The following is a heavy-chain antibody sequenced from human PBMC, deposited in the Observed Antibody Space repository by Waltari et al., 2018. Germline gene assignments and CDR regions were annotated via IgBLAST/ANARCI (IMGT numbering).Heavy chain of an antibody. CDR1: GFTFSNYA. CDR2: MSYDGSNQ. V-gene: IGHV3-30-3*01. J-gene: IGHJ4*02. Sequence: QVQLVESGGGVVQPGRSLRLSCAASGFTFSNYAIHWVRQAPGKGLEVGAIMSYDGSNQFYADSVKGRFTLSRDNSRNTLYLQMNSLRAEDTAVYYCAGQPWTLVMSEPLDYWGQGTLVTVSS. CDR3: AGQPWTLVMSEPLDY. D-gene: IGHD2-21*01.